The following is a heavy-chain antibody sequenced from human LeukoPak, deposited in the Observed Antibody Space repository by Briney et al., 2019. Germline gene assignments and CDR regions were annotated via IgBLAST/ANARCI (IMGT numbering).Heavy chain of an antibody. V-gene: IGHV3-7*03. CDR2: IKPDGGEQ. Sequence: PGGVLRLSCVASGFTFSNYWMNWVRQAPGKGLEWVANIKPDGGEQYCVDSVKGRFTISRDNADNSLYLQLSSLRAEDTAVYYCAREQRTFDYWGQGILVTVSS. CDR3: AREQRTFDY. D-gene: IGHD5-24*01. J-gene: IGHJ4*02. CDR1: GFTFSNYW.